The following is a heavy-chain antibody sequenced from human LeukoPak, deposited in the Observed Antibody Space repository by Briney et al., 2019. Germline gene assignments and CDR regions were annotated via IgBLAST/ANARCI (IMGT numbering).Heavy chain of an antibody. Sequence: TGGSLRLSCAASGFTFSSYSMNWLRQAPGKGLEWVSSIRSSSSYIYYADSVKGRFTISRDNAKNSLYLQMNSLRAEDTAVYYCAREGSGSQYYFDYWGQGTLVTVSS. CDR1: GFTFSSYS. V-gene: IGHV3-21*01. J-gene: IGHJ4*02. CDR2: IRSSSSYI. D-gene: IGHD3-10*01. CDR3: AREGSGSQYYFDY.